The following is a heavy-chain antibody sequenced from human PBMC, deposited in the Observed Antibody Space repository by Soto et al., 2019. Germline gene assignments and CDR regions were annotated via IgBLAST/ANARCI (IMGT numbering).Heavy chain of an antibody. Sequence: QVQLVQSGAEVKKPGASVKVSCKASGYTFTSYDINWVRQATGQGLEWMGWMNPNSGNTGCAQKFQGRVTMTRNTSISTAHMELSSLRAEDTAVYYCASGPLAVAGTSFHLWGQGTLVTVSS. CDR2: MNPNSGNT. D-gene: IGHD6-19*01. CDR3: ASGPLAVAGTSFHL. V-gene: IGHV1-8*01. J-gene: IGHJ5*02. CDR1: GYTFTSYD.